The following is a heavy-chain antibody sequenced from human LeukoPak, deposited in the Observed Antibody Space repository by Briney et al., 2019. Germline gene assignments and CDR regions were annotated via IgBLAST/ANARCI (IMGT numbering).Heavy chain of an antibody. CDR2: IYGSDDKT. V-gene: IGHV3-23*01. D-gene: IGHD3-10*01. Sequence: GGSLRLSCVASGFTFSNYAMSWVRQAPGKGLELVSGIYGSDDKTVYGDAVKGRFIISRDNSKNTLYLQMNSLRAEDTAVFYCARDRPGDGYFDYWGQGTLVTVSS. CDR1: GFTFSNYA. J-gene: IGHJ4*02. CDR3: ARDRPGDGYFDY.